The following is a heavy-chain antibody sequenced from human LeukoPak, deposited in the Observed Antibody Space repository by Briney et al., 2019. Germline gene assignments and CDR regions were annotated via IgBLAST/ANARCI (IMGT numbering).Heavy chain of an antibody. Sequence: PSETLSLTCTVSGGSLSSSSNNYWGWIRQSPGKGLEWIGSIYHSGNTYYNPSLKSRVSIAIDTSKNNFSLRLRSVTAADTAVYYCARGRYYFDYWGQGTLVTVSS. D-gene: IGHD4-17*01. CDR2: IYHSGNT. CDR3: ARGRYYFDY. V-gene: IGHV4-39*07. J-gene: IGHJ4*02. CDR1: GGSLSSSSNNY.